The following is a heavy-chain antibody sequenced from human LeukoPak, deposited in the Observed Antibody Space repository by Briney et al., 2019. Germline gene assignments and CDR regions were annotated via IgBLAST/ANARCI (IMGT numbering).Heavy chain of an antibody. CDR1: GFTFATSA. CDR2: ISYDGNNK. V-gene: IGHV3-30*04. D-gene: IGHD3-3*01. Sequence: GRSLRLSCAASGFTFATSAMLWVRQAPDKGLECVSLISYDGNNKYYADSVKGRFTISRDNARHNSRNKLYLQLNSLRPVYRGISCTPQEIAIFGVRRGHAPPYCGQGTPVTVSS. J-gene: IGHJ4*02. CDR3: PQEIAIFGVRRGHAPPY.